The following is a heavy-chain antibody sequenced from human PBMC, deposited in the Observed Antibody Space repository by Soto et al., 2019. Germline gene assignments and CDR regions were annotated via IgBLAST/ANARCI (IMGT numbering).Heavy chain of an antibody. J-gene: IGHJ4*02. CDR3: ARDAISSSWFPSAY. V-gene: IGHV3-30*03. CDR2: VSADGTHK. Sequence: SQAQGKGLEWVALVSADGTHKHYADSVEGRFTVSRDNSKNTVSLQMNSLRPEDTALYYCARDAISSSWFPSAYWGQGTLVTVSS. D-gene: IGHD6-13*01.